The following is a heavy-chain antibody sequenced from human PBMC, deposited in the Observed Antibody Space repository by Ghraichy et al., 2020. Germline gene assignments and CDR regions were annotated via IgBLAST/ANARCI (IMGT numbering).Heavy chain of an antibody. J-gene: IGHJ4*02. CDR1: GFTVSSNY. D-gene: IGHD3-22*01. Sequence: LSLTCAASGFTVSSNYMSWVRQAPGKGLEWVSVIYSGGSTYYADSVKGRFTISRDNSKNTLYLQMNSLRAEDTAVYYCASTRDSSGFQIDYWGQGTLVTVSS. CDR2: IYSGGST. CDR3: ASTRDSSGFQIDY. V-gene: IGHV3-66*01.